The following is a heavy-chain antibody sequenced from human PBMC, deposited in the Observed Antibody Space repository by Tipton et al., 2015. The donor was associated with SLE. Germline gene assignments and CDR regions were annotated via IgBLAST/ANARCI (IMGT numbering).Heavy chain of an antibody. CDR2: IYYSGST. CDR1: GGPISSSSYY. D-gene: IGHD3-9*01. Sequence: TLSLTCTVSGGPISSSSYYWGWIRQPPGKGLEWIGSIYYSGSTYYNPFLKSRVTISVDTSKNQFSLKLSSVAAADTAVYYCARRTKDYDILTGRRGAFDIWGQGTMVTVSS. V-gene: IGHV4-39*07. J-gene: IGHJ3*02. CDR3: ARRTKDYDILTGRRGAFDI.